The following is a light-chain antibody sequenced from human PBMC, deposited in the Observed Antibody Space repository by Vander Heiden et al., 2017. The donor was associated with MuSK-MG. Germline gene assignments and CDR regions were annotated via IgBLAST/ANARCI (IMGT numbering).Light chain of an antibody. CDR2: GAS. V-gene: IGKV3-20*01. CDR3: QQDGSSPNT. J-gene: IGKJ2*01. CDR1: QSVSSSY. Sequence: PGTMALSPGERATLSCRASQSVSSSYLAWYQQKPGQAPRLLIYGASSRATGLPDRFSGSGSGTDFTLTISILEPEDFAVYYCQQDGSSPNTFGQGTKMEIK.